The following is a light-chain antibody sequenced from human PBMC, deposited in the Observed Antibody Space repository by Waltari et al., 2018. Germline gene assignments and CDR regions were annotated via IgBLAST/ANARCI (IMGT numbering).Light chain of an antibody. CDR1: QDISHY. CDR2: AAS. CDR3: QQYKSYPLT. Sequence: DIQMTQSPSSLSASVGDRVTITCRASQDISHYLAWFQQKPGKAPKSLIYAASNLQSGVPSKFSGGGSGTDFTLTISSLQPEDFATYYCQQYKSYPLTFGVGTKVEIK. V-gene: IGKV1-16*02. J-gene: IGKJ4*01.